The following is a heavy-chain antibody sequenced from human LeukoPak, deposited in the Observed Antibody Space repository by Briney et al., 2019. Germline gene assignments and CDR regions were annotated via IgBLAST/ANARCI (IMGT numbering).Heavy chain of an antibody. D-gene: IGHD1-26*01. Sequence: GESLKISCNGSGYIFTSYWIGCVRQMPGKSLEWMGINYPGDCDTRYSSSFQGQVTISADKSISTAYQQWSSLKASDTAMYYCARRNLVGATTRFSGGFDPWGQGTLVTVSS. V-gene: IGHV5-51*01. CDR3: ARRNLVGATTRFSGGFDP. CDR2: NYPGDCDT. J-gene: IGHJ5*02. CDR1: GYIFTSYW.